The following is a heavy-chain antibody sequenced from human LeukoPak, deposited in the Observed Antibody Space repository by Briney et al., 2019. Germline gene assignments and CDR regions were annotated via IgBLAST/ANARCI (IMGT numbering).Heavy chain of an antibody. Sequence: AGGSLRLSCAASGFTVSSNYMSWVRQAPGKGLEWVSYISSSSSTIYYADSVKGRFTISRDNAKNSLYLQMNSLRAEDTAVYYCARDYATIVVVPAATLDAFDIWGQGTMVTVSS. J-gene: IGHJ3*02. CDR3: ARDYATIVVVPAATLDAFDI. CDR2: ISSSSSTI. CDR1: GFTVSSNY. D-gene: IGHD2-2*01. V-gene: IGHV3-48*04.